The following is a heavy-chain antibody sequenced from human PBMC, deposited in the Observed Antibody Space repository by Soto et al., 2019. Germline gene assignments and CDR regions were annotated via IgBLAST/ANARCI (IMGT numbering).Heavy chain of an antibody. D-gene: IGHD2-15*01. CDR3: ARVALTLSAFDI. J-gene: IGHJ3*02. CDR1: GYTFPSYY. Sequence: ASVKVSCKASGYTFPSYYLHWVRQAPVQGLEWMGIINPSGGSTSYAQKFQGRVTMTRDTSTSTVYMELSSLRSEDTAVYYCARVALTLSAFDIWGQGTMVTVSS. CDR2: INPSGGST. V-gene: IGHV1-46*01.